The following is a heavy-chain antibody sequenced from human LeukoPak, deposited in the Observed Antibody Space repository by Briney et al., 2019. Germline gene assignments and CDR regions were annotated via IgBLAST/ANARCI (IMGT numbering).Heavy chain of an antibody. CDR3: ARSMTTMTGGVY. J-gene: IGHJ4*02. Sequence: GGSLRLSCVASGFTFSRYSMNWVRQAPGKGLEWVSYISTSSYTIYYADSVKGRFTISRDNAKNSLYLQMNSLRAEDTAVYYCARSMTTMTGGVYWGQGTLVTVSS. V-gene: IGHV3-48*04. CDR2: ISTSSYTI. D-gene: IGHD4-17*01. CDR1: GFTFSRYS.